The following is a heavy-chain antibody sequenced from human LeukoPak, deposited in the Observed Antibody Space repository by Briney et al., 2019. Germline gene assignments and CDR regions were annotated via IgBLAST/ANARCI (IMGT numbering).Heavy chain of an antibody. V-gene: IGHV3-21*01. Sequence: PGGSLRLSCAASGFTFSSFAMTWVRQAPGKGLEWVSAISSSSSDIYYTDSVKGRFTISRDNANNFLYLQVSSLRAEDTAVYYCATGYTSGTRIDYWGQETLVSVSS. CDR2: ISSSSSDI. J-gene: IGHJ4*02. CDR1: GFTFSSFA. CDR3: ATGYTSGTRIDY. D-gene: IGHD6-19*01.